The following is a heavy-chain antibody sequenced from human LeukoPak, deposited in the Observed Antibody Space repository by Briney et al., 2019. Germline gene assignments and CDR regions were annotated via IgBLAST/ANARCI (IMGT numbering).Heavy chain of an antibody. CDR2: IYTSGST. CDR1: GGSLSSGSYY. D-gene: IGHD3-10*01. V-gene: IGHV4-61*02. CDR3: ARLTRGGLLDY. Sequence: SQTLSLTCTVSGGSLSSGSYYWSWIRQPAGKGLEWIGRIYTSGSTNYNPSLKSRVTISVDTSKNQFSLKLSSVTAADTAVYYCARLTRGGLLDYWGQGTLVTVSS. J-gene: IGHJ4*02.